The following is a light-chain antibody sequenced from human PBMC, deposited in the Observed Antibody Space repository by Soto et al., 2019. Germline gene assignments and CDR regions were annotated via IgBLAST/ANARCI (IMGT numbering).Light chain of an antibody. Sequence: DIQMTQSPSTLSASVGDRVTITCRASQSISSWLAWYQQKPGKAPKLLIYDASSLESGVPPRFSGSGSGTEFTLTISSLQPDDFATYYGQQYNSYSGFGQGTKLEIK. CDR1: QSISSW. CDR3: QQYNSYSG. V-gene: IGKV1-5*01. CDR2: DAS. J-gene: IGKJ2*01.